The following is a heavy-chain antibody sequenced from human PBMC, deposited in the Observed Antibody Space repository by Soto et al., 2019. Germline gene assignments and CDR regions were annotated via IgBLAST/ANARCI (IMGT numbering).Heavy chain of an antibody. Sequence: SETLSLTCTVSGGSISSYYWSWIRQPPGKGLEWIGYIYYSGSTNYNPSLKSRVTISVDTSKNQFSLKLSPVTAADTAVYYCARERYSYGYGSDYYFDYWGQGTLVTVSS. CDR1: GGSISSYY. J-gene: IGHJ4*02. V-gene: IGHV4-59*01. D-gene: IGHD5-18*01. CDR3: ARERYSYGYGSDYYFDY. CDR2: IYYSGST.